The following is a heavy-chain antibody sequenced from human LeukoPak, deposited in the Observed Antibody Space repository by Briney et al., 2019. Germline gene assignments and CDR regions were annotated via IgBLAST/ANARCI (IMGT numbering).Heavy chain of an antibody. V-gene: IGHV4-59*01. CDR3: ARDFSIHDAFDI. D-gene: IGHD2/OR15-2a*01. CDR1: GGSISRYH. J-gene: IGHJ3*02. Sequence: SETLSLTCTVSGGSISRYHWTWIRQSPGKGLEWIGYIYDSGVTNYNPSLKSRVTISVDTSKNQFSLKLSSVTAADTAVYYCARDFSIHDAFDIWRQGTMVTVSS. CDR2: IYDSGVT.